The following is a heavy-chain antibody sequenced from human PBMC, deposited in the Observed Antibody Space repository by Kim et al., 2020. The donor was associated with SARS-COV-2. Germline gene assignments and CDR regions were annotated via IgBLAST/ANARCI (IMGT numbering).Heavy chain of an antibody. V-gene: IGHV3-9*01. CDR3: TRDVLAGGADV. CDR2: I. J-gene: IGHJ6*02. Sequence: IDYADSGKGRFITSRDNARNSLYLQRNSLRPEDTALYYCTRDVLAGGADVWGQGTAVIVSS. D-gene: IGHD2-21*01.